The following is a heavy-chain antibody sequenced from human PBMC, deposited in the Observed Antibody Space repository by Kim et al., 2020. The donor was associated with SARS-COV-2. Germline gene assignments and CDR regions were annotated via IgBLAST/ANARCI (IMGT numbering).Heavy chain of an antibody. CDR2: IKEDGSEK. CDR1: GFTFSNYW. CDR3: VKESYISGSL. V-gene: IGHV3-7*01. J-gene: IGHJ4*02. Sequence: GGSLRLSCAASGFTFSNYWMNWIRQAPGKGLEWVANIKEDGSEKYYVDSVKGRFTVSRDNARNSLYLQMNILRAEDTAVYYCVKESYISGSLWGQGTLVTVSS. D-gene: IGHD6-19*01.